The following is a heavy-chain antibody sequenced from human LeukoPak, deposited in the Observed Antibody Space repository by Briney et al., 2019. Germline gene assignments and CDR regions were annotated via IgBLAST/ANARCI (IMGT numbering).Heavy chain of an antibody. J-gene: IGHJ4*02. CDR1: GVSITSNY. V-gene: IGHV4-59*01. CDR2: THHSGAT. CDR3: AREYSSGWWGGDYFDY. D-gene: IGHD6-19*01. Sequence: SETLSLTCSVSGVSITSNYWSWIRQPPGKGLEWLGYTHHSGATSYNPSLKSRSTMSLDTSNNQFSLKLSSVTAADTAVYYCAREYSSGWWGGDYFDYWGQGTLVTVSS.